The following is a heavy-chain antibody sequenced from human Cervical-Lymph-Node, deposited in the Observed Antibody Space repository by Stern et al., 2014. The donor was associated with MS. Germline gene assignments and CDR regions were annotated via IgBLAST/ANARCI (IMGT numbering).Heavy chain of an antibody. J-gene: IGHJ5*02. CDR2: VIPSVGTS. CDR3: ARGSGDNWFGP. CDR1: GG. D-gene: IGHD3-10*01. V-gene: IGHV1-69*06. Sequence: VQLEESGAEVKKPGSSGKVSCKSSGGISWVRQAPGQGLEWMGVVIPSVGTSNYAQKFQGRVTITADTSTNTTYLHLSRLTSADTAVYYCARGSGDNWFGPWGQGTLVTVSS.